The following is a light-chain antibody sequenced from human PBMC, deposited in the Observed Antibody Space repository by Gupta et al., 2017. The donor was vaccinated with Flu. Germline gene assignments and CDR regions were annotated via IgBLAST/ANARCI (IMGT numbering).Light chain of an antibody. CDR2: EDS. Sequence: SYVLTQPPSVSVAPGKTARITCGGNNIGGKSVHWYQQTPGQAPVLVVNEDSDRPSGIPERISGSNSGNTATLTISRVEAGDEADYYCQAWDRSSDHVVFGGGTKLTVL. J-gene: IGLJ2*01. CDR1: NIGGKS. V-gene: IGLV3-21*03. CDR3: QAWDRSSDHVV.